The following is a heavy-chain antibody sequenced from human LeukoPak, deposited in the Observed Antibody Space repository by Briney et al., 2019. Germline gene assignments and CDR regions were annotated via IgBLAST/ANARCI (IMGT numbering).Heavy chain of an antibody. CDR3: AHRGMLFGVVITFDY. Sequence: SGPTLVKPTQTLTLTCSFSGFLLSSNGVGVGWIRQPPGKALEWLAFIFWDDNQHYNSSLKTRLTITKDTSKNQVVLTMTNMDPVDTATYYCAHRGMLFGVVITFDYWSQGTLVTVSS. D-gene: IGHD3-3*01. CDR2: IFWDDNQ. V-gene: IGHV2-5*02. CDR1: GFLLSSNGVG. J-gene: IGHJ4*02.